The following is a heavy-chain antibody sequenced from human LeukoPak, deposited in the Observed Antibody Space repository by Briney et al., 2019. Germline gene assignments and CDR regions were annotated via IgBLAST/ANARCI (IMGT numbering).Heavy chain of an antibody. J-gene: IGHJ4*02. CDR3: ARAGHDSSGYSFRLDY. Sequence: ASVKVSCKTSGYTFAGHHIHWVRQAPGQGLEWMGWINPSSGDTKYAQNFQDRVIMSRGTSISTAYMDLSRLSSDDTAIYYCARAGHDSSGYSFRLDYWGQGTLVTVSS. CDR1: GYTFAGHH. D-gene: IGHD3-22*01. CDR2: INPSSGDT. V-gene: IGHV1-2*02.